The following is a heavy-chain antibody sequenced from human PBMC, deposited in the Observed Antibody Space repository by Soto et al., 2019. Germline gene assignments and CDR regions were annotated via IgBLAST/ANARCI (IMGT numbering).Heavy chain of an antibody. D-gene: IGHD3-16*02. J-gene: IGHJ6*02. Sequence: PGGSLRLSCAASGFTFYDYAIHFFGQSPVKCLEWVSGISWNSGSIGYADSVKGRFTISRDNAKNSLYLQMNSLRAEDTALYYCAKDREEYYVWGSYRKGLYGMDVWGQGTTVTVSS. V-gene: IGHV3-9*01. CDR1: GFTFYDYA. CDR2: ISWNSGSI. CDR3: AKDREEYYVWGSYRKGLYGMDV.